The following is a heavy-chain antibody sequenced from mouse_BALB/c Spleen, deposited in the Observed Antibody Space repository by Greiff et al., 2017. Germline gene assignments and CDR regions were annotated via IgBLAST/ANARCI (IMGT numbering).Heavy chain of an antibody. Sequence: QVQLKQSGPGLVAPSQSLSITCTVSGFSLTGYGVNWVRQPPGKGLEWLGMIWGDGSTDYNSALKSRLSISKDNSKSQVFLKMNRLQTDDTARYYCARDRWRYDGYAMDYWGQGTSVTVSS. CDR1: GFSLTGYG. CDR2: IWGDGST. V-gene: IGHV2-6-7*01. J-gene: IGHJ4*01. CDR3: ARDRWRYDGYAMDY. D-gene: IGHD2-14*01.